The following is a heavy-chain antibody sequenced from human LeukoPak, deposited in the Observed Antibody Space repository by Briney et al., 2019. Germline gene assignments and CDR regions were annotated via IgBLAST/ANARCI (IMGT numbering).Heavy chain of an antibody. Sequence: GGSLRLSCAASGFTFSSYGMHWVRQAPGKGLEWVAFIRYDGSNKYYADSVKGRFTISRDNSKNTLYLQMNSLRAEDTAVYYCAKGPTGRDFWSGYPYNWFDPWGQGTLVTVSS. D-gene: IGHD3-3*01. V-gene: IGHV3-30*02. CDR1: GFTFSSYG. J-gene: IGHJ5*02. CDR2: IRYDGSNK. CDR3: AKGPTGRDFWSGYPYNWFDP.